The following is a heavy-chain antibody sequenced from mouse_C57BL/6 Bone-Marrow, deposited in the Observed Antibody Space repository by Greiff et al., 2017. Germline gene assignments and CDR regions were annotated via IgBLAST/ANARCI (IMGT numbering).Heavy chain of an antibody. CDR1: GYTFTSYT. D-gene: IGHD4-1*01. Sequence: VMLVESGAELARPGASVKMSCKASGYTFTSYTMHWVKQRPGQGLEWIGYINPSSGYTKYNQKFKDKATLTADKSSSTAYMQLSSLTSEDSAVYYCAWDWWYFDYWGQGTTLTVSS. V-gene: IGHV1-4*01. CDR2: INPSSGYT. J-gene: IGHJ2*01. CDR3: AWDWWYFDY.